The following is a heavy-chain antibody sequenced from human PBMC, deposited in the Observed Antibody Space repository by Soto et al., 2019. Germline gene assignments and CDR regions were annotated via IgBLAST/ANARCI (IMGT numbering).Heavy chain of an antibody. CDR2: ISSSGSTI. J-gene: IGHJ3*02. V-gene: IGHV3-48*04. D-gene: IGHD2-2*01. CDR3: AREIFVPAAIGSRGPNAFDI. Sequence: PGGSLRLSCAASGFTFSSYSMSWIRQAPGKGLEWVSYISSSGSTIYYADSVKGRFTISRDNAKNSLYLQMNSLRAEDTAVYYCAREIFVPAAIGSRGPNAFDIWGQGTMVTVSS. CDR1: GFTFSSYS.